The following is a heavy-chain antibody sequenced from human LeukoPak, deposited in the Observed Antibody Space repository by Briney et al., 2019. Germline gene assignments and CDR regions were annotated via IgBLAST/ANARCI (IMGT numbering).Heavy chain of an antibody. J-gene: IGHJ4*02. V-gene: IGHV3-23*01. CDR1: GFTFSSYA. D-gene: IGHD3-16*01. CDR3: AKMDTYYDYVWGSYGY. Sequence: GGSLRLSCAASGFTFSSYAMSWVRQAPGKGLEWVSAISGSGGSTYYADSVKGRFTISRDNSKNRLYLQMNSLRAEDTAVYYCAKMDTYYDYVWGSYGYWGQGTLVTVSS. CDR2: ISGSGGST.